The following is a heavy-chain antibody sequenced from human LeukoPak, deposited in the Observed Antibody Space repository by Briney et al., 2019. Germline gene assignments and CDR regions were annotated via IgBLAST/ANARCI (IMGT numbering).Heavy chain of an antibody. J-gene: IGHJ4*02. Sequence: QPGGSLRLSCAASGFTFSTFWMHWVRHAPGKGPVWVSRINSDGSRTTYADSVKGRFTISRDNAKNTLYLQMSSLRAEDTAVYYCATSPLDSRYYFDYWGQGTLGTVSS. CDR3: ATSPLDSRYYFDY. CDR2: INSDGSRT. CDR1: GFTFSTFW. V-gene: IGHV3-74*01. D-gene: IGHD6-13*01.